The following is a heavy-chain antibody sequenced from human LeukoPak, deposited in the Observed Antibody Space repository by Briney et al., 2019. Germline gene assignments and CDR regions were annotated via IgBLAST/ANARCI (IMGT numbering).Heavy chain of an antibody. CDR3: AKEYCSSTSCPLSYFDY. Sequence: GESLRLSCAASGFTFSSYAMSWVRQAPGKGLEWVSAISGSGGSTFYADSEKGRFTISRANSKNTLYLQMNSLRAEDTAVYYCAKEYCSSTSCPLSYFDYWGQGTLVTVSS. CDR2: ISGSGGST. J-gene: IGHJ4*02. V-gene: IGHV3-23*01. D-gene: IGHD2-2*01. CDR1: GFTFSSYA.